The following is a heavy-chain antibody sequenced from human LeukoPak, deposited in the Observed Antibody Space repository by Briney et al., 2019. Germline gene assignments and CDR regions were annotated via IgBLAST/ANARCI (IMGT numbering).Heavy chain of an antibody. CDR1: GYTFTSYD. V-gene: IGHV1-8*01. CDR3: ARGSGSGSYLKTGFDY. CDR2: MNPNSGNT. Sequence: ASVKVSCKASGYTFTSYDINWVRQATGQGLEWMGWMNPNSGNTGYAQKFQGRVTMTRNTSLSTAYMELSSLRSEDTAMYYCARGSGSGSYLKTGFDYWGQGTLVTVSS. D-gene: IGHD1-26*01. J-gene: IGHJ4*02.